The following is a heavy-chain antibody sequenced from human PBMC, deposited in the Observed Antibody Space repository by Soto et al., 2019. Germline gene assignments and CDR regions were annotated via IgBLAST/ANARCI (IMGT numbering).Heavy chain of an antibody. D-gene: IGHD2-2*01. CDR1: GFSFSSYG. CDR2: IWFDGRNE. Sequence: QVHLVESGGGVVQPGRSLRLSCATSGFSFSSYGMHWVRQAPGKGLEWVAMIWFDGRNEYYGDSVKGRFTISRDNSKTTLYLQMKMLRPENTAVYFCARDRLPGDPLNYYHYGMDVWGQGTTVTVSS. CDR3: ARDRLPGDPLNYYHYGMDV. J-gene: IGHJ6*02. V-gene: IGHV3-33*01.